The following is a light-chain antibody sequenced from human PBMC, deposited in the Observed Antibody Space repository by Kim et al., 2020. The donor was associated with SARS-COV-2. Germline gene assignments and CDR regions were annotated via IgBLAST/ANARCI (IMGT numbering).Light chain of an antibody. CDR3: QHHASYAIT. V-gene: IGKV1-5*01. CDR1: QDVSRW. CDR2: DVS. Sequence: ASVRDRVSITCRASQDVSRWLAWYQQNPGKAPKLLIYDVSTVESGVPSRFSVSGSGTEFTLTITSLQPDDFATYYCQHHASYAITFGQGTRLEIK. J-gene: IGKJ5*01.